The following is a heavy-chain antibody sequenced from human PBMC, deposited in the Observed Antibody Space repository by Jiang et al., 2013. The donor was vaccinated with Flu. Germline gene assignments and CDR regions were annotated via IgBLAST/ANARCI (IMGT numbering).Heavy chain of an antibody. V-gene: IGHV3-21*01. CDR2: ISSSSSYI. Sequence: VQLLESGGGLVKPGGSLRLSCAASGFTFSSYSMNWVRQAPGKGLEWVSSISSSSSYIYYADSVKGRFTISRDNAKNSLYLQMNSLRAEDTAVYYCASRYYYDFWSGYYSGGEWHAFDIWGQGTMVTVSS. CDR1: GFTFSSYS. D-gene: IGHD3-3*01. CDR3: ASRYYYDFWSGYYSGGEWHAFDI. J-gene: IGHJ3*02.